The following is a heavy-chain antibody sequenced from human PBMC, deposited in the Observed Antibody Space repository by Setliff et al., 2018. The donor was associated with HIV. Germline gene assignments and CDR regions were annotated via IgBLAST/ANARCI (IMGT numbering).Heavy chain of an antibody. CDR3: ARGAYYNFWSGYSAGGGSLGP. CDR2: VYSSGTT. J-gene: IGHJ5*02. D-gene: IGHD3-3*01. Sequence: TSETLSLTCSVSGGSISGYYWNWVRQPPGKGLEWLGYVYSSGTTDYNPALKGRVTISLDTSKSQFSLNLNSVTAADTAVYYCARGAYYNFWSGYSAGGGSLGPWGQGALVTVSS. V-gene: IGHV4-59*01. CDR1: GGSISGYY.